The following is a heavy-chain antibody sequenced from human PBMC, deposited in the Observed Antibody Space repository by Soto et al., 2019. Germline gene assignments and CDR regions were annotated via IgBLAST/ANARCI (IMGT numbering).Heavy chain of an antibody. CDR1: SSGFTFRNDT. Sequence: XVSLRLSSTASSSGFTFRNDTLNWVRKAPGKGLEWVAVISYDGTIKYYADSVKGRFTISRDDSKKTVFLQMNSLRGEDTAVYYCEREGFRLPWTFDLCGQGALVTVSS. CDR2: ISYDGTIK. D-gene: IGHD3-9*01. CDR3: EREGFRLPWTFDL. V-gene: IGHV3-30*16. J-gene: IGHJ4*02.